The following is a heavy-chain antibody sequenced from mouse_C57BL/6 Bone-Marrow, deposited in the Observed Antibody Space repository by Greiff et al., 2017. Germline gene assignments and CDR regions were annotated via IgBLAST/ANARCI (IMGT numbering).Heavy chain of an antibody. D-gene: IGHD2-1*01. Sequence: VKLVESGAELARPGASVKLSCKASGYTFTSYGISWVKQRPGQGLEWIGEIYPRSGNTYYNEKFKGKATLTADKSSSTAYMELRSLTSADSAVYFCASCYGNYQDYWGQGTTLTVSS. CDR2: IYPRSGNT. V-gene: IGHV1-81*01. J-gene: IGHJ2*01. CDR3: ASCYGNYQDY. CDR1: GYTFTSYG.